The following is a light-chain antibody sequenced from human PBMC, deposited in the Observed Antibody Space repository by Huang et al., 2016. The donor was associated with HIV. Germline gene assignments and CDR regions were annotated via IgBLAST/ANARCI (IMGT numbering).Light chain of an antibody. CDR3: QQSYNTPRT. CDR1: QSIRSY. J-gene: IGKJ1*01. V-gene: IGKV1-39*01. Sequence: DIQMTQSPSSLSASVGDRVTITCRASQSIRSYLNWYQQKPGKAHKRLMHAASSLQSRVPSRFSGSGSGTAFTLTITNLQPEDFATYYCQQSYNTPRTFGQGTKVDFK. CDR2: AAS.